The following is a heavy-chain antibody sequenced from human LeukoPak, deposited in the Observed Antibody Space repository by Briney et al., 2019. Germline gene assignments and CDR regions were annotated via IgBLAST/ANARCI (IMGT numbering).Heavy chain of an antibody. Sequence: HPGGSLRLSCAASGFTFSSYGMHWVRQAPGKGLEWVAVIWYDGSNKYYADSVKGRFTISRDNSKNTLYLQMNSLRAEDTAVYYCARGYYYDSSGYEVDYWGQGTLVTVSS. CDR2: IWYDGSNK. CDR3: ARGYYYDSSGYEVDY. CDR1: GFTFSSYG. J-gene: IGHJ4*02. V-gene: IGHV3-33*01. D-gene: IGHD3-22*01.